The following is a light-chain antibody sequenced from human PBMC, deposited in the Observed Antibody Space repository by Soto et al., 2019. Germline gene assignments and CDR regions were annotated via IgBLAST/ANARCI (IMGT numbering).Light chain of an antibody. CDR2: GAS. V-gene: IGKV3D-15*01. Sequence: EIVMTQSPVTLSASPGERVTLSCRASQSVNINLAWYQQRPGQAPRVLIYGASNRASGIPDRFSGSGSGTDFTLTISRLEPDDCALYYCQQYKDWPPLTFGGGTRVEIK. J-gene: IGKJ4*01. CDR3: QQYKDWPPLT. CDR1: QSVNIN.